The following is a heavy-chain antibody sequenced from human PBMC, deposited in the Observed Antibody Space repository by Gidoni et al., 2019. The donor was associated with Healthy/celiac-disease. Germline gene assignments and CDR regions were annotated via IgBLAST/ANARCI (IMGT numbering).Heavy chain of an antibody. CDR3: AKVYYDSDSYYFDY. CDR1: GFTFSSYA. CDR2: ISGSGGST. J-gene: IGHJ4*02. D-gene: IGHD3-22*01. V-gene: IGHV3-23*01. Sequence: EVQLLESGGGLVQPGGSLRLSCADSGFTFSSYAMSWVRQAPGKGLVWVSAISGSGGSTYYADSVKGRFTISRDNSKNTLYLQMNSLRAEDTAVYYCAKVYYDSDSYYFDYWGQGTLVTVSS.